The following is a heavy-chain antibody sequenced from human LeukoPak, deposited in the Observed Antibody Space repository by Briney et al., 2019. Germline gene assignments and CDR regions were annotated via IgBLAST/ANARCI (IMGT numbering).Heavy chain of an antibody. Sequence: GASVKVSCKASGYTFTNYGISWVRQAPGQGLEWMGWISTYNGNTNYAQKLQGRVTMTTDTFTNTVYMELRSLRSDDTAVYYCAREPTVSRGDAFDIWGQGTMVTVSS. J-gene: IGHJ3*02. CDR1: GYTFTNYG. D-gene: IGHD4-17*01. V-gene: IGHV1-18*01. CDR2: ISTYNGNT. CDR3: AREPTVSRGDAFDI.